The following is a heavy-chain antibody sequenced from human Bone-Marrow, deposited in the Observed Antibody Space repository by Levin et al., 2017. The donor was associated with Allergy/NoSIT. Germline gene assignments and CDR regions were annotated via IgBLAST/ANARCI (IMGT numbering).Heavy chain of an antibody. Sequence: QAGGSLRLSCAASGFTFSSYAMHWVRQAPGKGLEWVAVISYDGSNKYYADSVKGRFTISRDNSKNTLYLQMNSLRAEDTAVYYCARGHRAEYQLPYYYYYYGMDVWGQGTTVTVSS. CDR1: GFTFSSYA. J-gene: IGHJ6*02. CDR2: ISYDGSNK. CDR3: ARGHRAEYQLPYYYYYYGMDV. D-gene: IGHD2-2*01. V-gene: IGHV3-30*04.